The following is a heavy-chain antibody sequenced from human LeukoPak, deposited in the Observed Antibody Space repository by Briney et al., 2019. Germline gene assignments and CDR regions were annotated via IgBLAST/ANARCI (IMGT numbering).Heavy chain of an antibody. CDR1: GYSISSGYY. CDR2: IYHIGST. V-gene: IGHV4-38-2*02. CDR3: ARVSQAYYYYMDV. Sequence: PSETLSLTCTVSGYSISSGYYWGWIRQPPGKGLEWIGSIYHIGSTYYNPSLKSRVTISVDTSKNQFSLKLSSVTAADTAVYYCARVSQAYYYYMDVWGKGTTVTVSS. J-gene: IGHJ6*03.